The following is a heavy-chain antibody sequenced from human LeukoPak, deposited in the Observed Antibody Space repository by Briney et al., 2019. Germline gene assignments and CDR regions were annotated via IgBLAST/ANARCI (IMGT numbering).Heavy chain of an antibody. V-gene: IGHV3-30*18. Sequence: GGSLRLSCAASGFTFSSYGMHWLRQAPGKGLEWVAVISYDGSNKYYADSVQGRFTISRDNSKNTLYLQMNSLRAEDTAVYYCAKAGVEVSGLDYWGGGTLVTVSS. CDR3: AKAGVEVSGLDY. D-gene: IGHD5-24*01. CDR2: ISYDGSNK. CDR1: GFTFSSYG. J-gene: IGHJ4*02.